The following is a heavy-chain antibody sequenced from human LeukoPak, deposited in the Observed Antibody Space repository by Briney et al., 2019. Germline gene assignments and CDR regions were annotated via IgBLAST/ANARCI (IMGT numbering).Heavy chain of an antibody. CDR2: INQDGSEK. D-gene: IGHD4-17*01. CDR3: ARDSGSSVTTLDS. J-gene: IGHJ4*02. Sequence: GGSLRLSCAASGFTFSSYWMSWVRQAPGKGLEWVANINQDGSEKYYVDSVKGRFTISRDNAKNSLYLQMNSLRAEDTAVYYSARDSGSSVTTLDSWGQGTLVTVSS. V-gene: IGHV3-7*05. CDR1: GFTFSSYW.